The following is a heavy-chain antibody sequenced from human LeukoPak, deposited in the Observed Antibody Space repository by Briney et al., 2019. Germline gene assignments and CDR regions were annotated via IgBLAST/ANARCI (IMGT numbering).Heavy chain of an antibody. J-gene: IGHJ4*02. D-gene: IGHD3-22*01. CDR3: ATLQSSGYDYSDY. CDR1: GGSISSFY. V-gene: IGHV4-59*08. Sequence: SETLSLTCTVSGGSISSFYWNWIRQPPGKGLEWIGYIYYSGYTDYNPSLKSRVTMSVDTSKNQFSLKLTSVTAADTAVYYCATLQSSGYDYSDYWGQGILVTVSS. CDR2: IYYSGYT.